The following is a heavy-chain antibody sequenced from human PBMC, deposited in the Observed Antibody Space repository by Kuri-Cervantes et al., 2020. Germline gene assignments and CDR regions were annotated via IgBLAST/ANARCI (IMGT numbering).Heavy chain of an antibody. V-gene: IGHV4-38-2*01. CDR1: GYSISSGYY. CDR2: IYHSGST. D-gene: IGHD7-27*01. J-gene: IGHJ4*02. Sequence: GSLRLSCAVSGYSISSGYYWGWIRQPPGKGLEWIGSIYHSGSTYYNPFLKSRVTISVDTSKNQFSLKLSSVTAADTAVYYCARLGGNWAGDYWGQGTLVTVSS. CDR3: ARLGGNWAGDY.